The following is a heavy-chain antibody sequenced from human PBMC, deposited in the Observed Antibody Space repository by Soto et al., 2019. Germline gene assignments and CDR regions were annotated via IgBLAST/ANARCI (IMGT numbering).Heavy chain of an antibody. J-gene: IGHJ4*02. V-gene: IGHV3-23*01. CDR1: GFTFSSYA. D-gene: IGHD3-22*01. Sequence: GGSLRLSCAASGFTFSSYAMSWVRQAPGKGLEWVSAISGSGGSTYYADSVKGRFTISRDNSKNTLYLQMNSLRAEDTAVYYCARHTPGYYDSSGYYYVLGPADYWGQGTLVTVSS. CDR2: ISGSGGST. CDR3: ARHTPGYYDSSGYYYVLGPADY.